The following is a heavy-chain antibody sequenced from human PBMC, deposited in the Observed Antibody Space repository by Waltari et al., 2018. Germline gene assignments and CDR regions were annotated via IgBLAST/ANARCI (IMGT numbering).Heavy chain of an antibody. D-gene: IGHD3-10*01. CDR1: GFSVSGYY. V-gene: IGHV4-59*02. CDR2: IHGSGGT. CDR3: VRDARGLGY. Sequence: QVQLQESGPGLVKPSETLSLTCTVSGFSVSGYYWSWIRQSPGKGLEWIGYIHGSGGTNYLPPSLKSRVTLSIDLSRSHFSLKLTSVTAADTAVYYCVRDARGLGYWGQGVLVTVSS. J-gene: IGHJ4*02.